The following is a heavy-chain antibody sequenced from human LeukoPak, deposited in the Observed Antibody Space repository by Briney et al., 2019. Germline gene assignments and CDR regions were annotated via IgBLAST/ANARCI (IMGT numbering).Heavy chain of an antibody. V-gene: IGHV3-23*01. CDR2: ISGSGSNK. CDR3: ARVGYYDSRALDY. CDR1: GFTFSSYA. D-gene: IGHD3-22*01. Sequence: PGGSLRLSCVASGFTFSSYAMSWVRQAPGKGLEWASGISGSGSNKDYADSVKGRFTISRDNAKNTLYLQMNSLRAEDTAVYYCARVGYYDSRALDYWGQGTLVTVSS. J-gene: IGHJ4*02.